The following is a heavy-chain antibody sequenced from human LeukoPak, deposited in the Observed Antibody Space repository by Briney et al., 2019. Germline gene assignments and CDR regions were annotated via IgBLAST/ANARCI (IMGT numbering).Heavy chain of an antibody. CDR1: GYTFTSYY. V-gene: IGHV1-46*01. D-gene: IGHD5-18*01. CDR3: ARALPHRRLMDTTMEQHWFDP. CDR2: IYPSGGST. Sequence: ASVKVSCKASGYTFTSYYIHWVRQAPGQGPEWMGIIYPSGGSTTYAQKFQGRVTMTRDMSTSTVYMEVSSLRSEDTAIYYCARALPHRRLMDTTMEQHWFDPWGQGTLVTVSS. J-gene: IGHJ5*02.